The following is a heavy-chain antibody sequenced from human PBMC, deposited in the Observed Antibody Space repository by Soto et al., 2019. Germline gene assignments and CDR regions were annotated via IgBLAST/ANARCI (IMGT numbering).Heavy chain of an antibody. D-gene: IGHD6-13*01. CDR2: ISGSGGST. Sequence: PGGSLRLSCAASGVTFSSYAMSWVRQAPGKGLEWVSAISGSGGSTYYADSVKGRFTISRDNSKNTLYLQMNSLRAEDTAVYYCAKDPYSSSSNWFDPWGQGTLVTVSS. CDR1: GVTFSSYA. J-gene: IGHJ5*02. V-gene: IGHV3-23*01. CDR3: AKDPYSSSSNWFDP.